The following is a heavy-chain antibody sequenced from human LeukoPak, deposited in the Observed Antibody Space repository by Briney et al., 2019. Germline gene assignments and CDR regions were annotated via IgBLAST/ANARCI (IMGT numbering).Heavy chain of an antibody. V-gene: IGHV1-69*13. CDR2: IIPIFGTA. Sequence: ASVKVSCKASGGTFSSYAISWVRQAPGQGLEWMGGIIPIFGTANYAQKFQGRVTITADESTSTAYMELSSLRSEDTAVYYCATNMLWLQYYFDYWGQGTLVTVSS. CDR3: ATNMLWLQYYFDY. D-gene: IGHD5-24*01. CDR1: GGTFSSYA. J-gene: IGHJ4*02.